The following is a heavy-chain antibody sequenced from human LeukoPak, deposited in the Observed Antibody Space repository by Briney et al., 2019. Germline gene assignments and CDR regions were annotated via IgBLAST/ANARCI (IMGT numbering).Heavy chain of an antibody. CDR1: GFTFSTYW. J-gene: IGHJ6*03. V-gene: IGHV3-7*01. D-gene: IGHD3-10*01. CDR3: AREDLTMVRGAIELYYYYMDV. CDR2: IKADGGEK. Sequence: PGGSLRLSCAASGFTFSTYWMNWFRQTPGKGLEWVAKIKADGGEKDHVDSVKGRFTISRDNAKNSLYLQMNSLRAEDTAVYYCAREDLTMVRGAIELYYYYMDVWGKGTTVTVSS.